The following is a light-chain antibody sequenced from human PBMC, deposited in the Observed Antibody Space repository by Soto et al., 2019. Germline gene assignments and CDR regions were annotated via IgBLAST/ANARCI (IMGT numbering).Light chain of an antibody. CDR2: GAS. CDR3: QQDGNSPQT. Sequence: TVLTQTPDTLSLSPGERATLSCRASQSLSNNIYLAWYQQKPGQAPRLLIYGASSRATGIPNRFSGSVSGTDFTLTICRLEPGDFAVYYFQQDGNSPQTFGQGTKVDIK. CDR1: QSLSNNIY. V-gene: IGKV3-20*01. J-gene: IGKJ1*01.